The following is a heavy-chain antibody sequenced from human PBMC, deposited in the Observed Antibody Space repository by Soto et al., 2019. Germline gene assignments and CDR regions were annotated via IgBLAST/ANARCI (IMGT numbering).Heavy chain of an antibody. Sequence: ASVKVSCKASGYTFTSYYMHWVRQAPGQGLEWMGIINPSGSSTSYAQKFQGRVTMTRDTSTSTVYMELSSLRSEDTAVYYCARATDDGDYVSHNWFDSWGQGTLVNVSS. J-gene: IGHJ5*01. D-gene: IGHD4-17*01. CDR1: GYTFTSYY. CDR2: INPSGSST. CDR3: ARATDDGDYVSHNWFDS. V-gene: IGHV1-46*01.